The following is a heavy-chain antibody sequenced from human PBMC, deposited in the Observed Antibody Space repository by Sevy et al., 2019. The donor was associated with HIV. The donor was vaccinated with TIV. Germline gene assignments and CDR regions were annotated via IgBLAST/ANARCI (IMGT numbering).Heavy chain of an antibody. D-gene: IGHD3-16*01. V-gene: IGHV4-31*03. CDR3: ARGGGATPQWFDP. J-gene: IGHJ5*02. CDR1: GGSISSGGYY. CDR2: IYYSGST. Sequence: SETLSLTCTVSGGSISSGGYYWSWIRQHPGKGLEWIGYIYYSGSTYYNPSLKSRVTISVDTYKNQFSLKLSSVTAADTAVYYCARGGGATPQWFDPWGQGTLVTVSS.